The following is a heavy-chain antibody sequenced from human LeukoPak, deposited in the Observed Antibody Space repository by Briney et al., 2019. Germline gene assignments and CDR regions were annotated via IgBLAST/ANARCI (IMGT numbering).Heavy chain of an antibody. J-gene: IGHJ4*02. CDR2: IYASGGT. Sequence: SETLSLTCTVSGGSISSGSYYWSWIRQPAGKGLEWIGHIYASGGTKYNPSLESRVTISIDTSKNQLSLRLSSVTAADTAVYYCAREWGILTGSRGPFDYWGQGTLVTVSS. CDR3: AREWGILTGSRGPFDY. V-gene: IGHV4-61*09. D-gene: IGHD3-9*01. CDR1: GGSISSGSYY.